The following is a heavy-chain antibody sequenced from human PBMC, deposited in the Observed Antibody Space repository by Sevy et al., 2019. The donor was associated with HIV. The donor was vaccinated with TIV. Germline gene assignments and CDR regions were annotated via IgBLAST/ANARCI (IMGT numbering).Heavy chain of an antibody. D-gene: IGHD6-13*01. Sequence: GGSLRLSCAASGFTFSDYYMSWIRQAPGKGLEWISYISTNDNIIYYADSVKGRFTISRDNAKNSLYLQMNSLRAEDSAVSYCARGSPITAAGTRNYWGQGTLVTVSS. CDR1: GFTFSDYY. CDR2: ISTNDNII. CDR3: ARGSPITAAGTRNY. V-gene: IGHV3-11*01. J-gene: IGHJ4*02.